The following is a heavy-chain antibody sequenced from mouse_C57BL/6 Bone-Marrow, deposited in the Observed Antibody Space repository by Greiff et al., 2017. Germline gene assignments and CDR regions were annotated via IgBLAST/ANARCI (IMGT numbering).Heavy chain of an antibody. V-gene: IGHV1-54*01. D-gene: IGHD2-13*01. J-gene: IGHJ4*01. Sequence: VQLQQSGAELVRPGTSVKVSCKASGYAFTNYLIEWVKQRPGQGLEWIGVINPGSGGTNYNEKVKGKATLTADKSSSTAYMQLSSLTSEDSAVYFCASTVTFYYYAMDYWGQGTSVTVSS. CDR1: GYAFTNYL. CDR2: INPGSGGT. CDR3: ASTVTFYYYAMDY.